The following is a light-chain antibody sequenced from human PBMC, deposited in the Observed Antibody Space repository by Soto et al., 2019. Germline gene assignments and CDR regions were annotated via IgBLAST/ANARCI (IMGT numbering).Light chain of an antibody. V-gene: IGLV2-8*01. Sequence: QSALTQPPSASGSPGQSVTISCTGTSSDVGAYNYVSWYQQHAGKAPKLVIYEVTKRPSGVPDRFSGSKSANTASLTVSGLEAEDEADYYGSSFASSSTWVFGGGTKLTVL. CDR2: EVT. CDR1: SSDVGAYNY. J-gene: IGLJ3*02. CDR3: SSFASSSTWV.